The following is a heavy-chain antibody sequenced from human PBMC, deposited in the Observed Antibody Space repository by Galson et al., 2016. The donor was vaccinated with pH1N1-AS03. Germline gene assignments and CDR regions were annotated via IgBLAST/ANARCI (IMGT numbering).Heavy chain of an antibody. J-gene: IGHJ6*02. CDR2: ISDSGGAR. V-gene: IGHV3-48*03. CDR3: ARDLKWGFGGGLTYGMDV. Sequence: SLRLSCAVSGFTFSTYAMTWVRQAPGKGLEWVAYISDSGGARYHADSVKGRFTISRDNDRKSLYLQMDSLRVEDTAIYYCARDLKWGFGGGLTYGMDVWGQGTTVTVSS. CDR1: GFTFSTYA. D-gene: IGHD5-12*01.